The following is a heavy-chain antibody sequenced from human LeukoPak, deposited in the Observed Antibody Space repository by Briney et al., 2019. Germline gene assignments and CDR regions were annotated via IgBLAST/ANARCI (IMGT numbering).Heavy chain of an antibody. D-gene: IGHD1-1*01. CDR3: ARLDGDWNPYYYYYYYMDV. CDR2: IYYSGST. CDR1: GGSISSSSYY. J-gene: IGHJ6*03. Sequence: TSETLSLTCTVSGGSISSSSYYWGWIRQPPGKGLEWIGSIYYSGSTYYNPSLKSRVTISVDTSKNQFSLKLSSVTAADTAVYYCARLDGDWNPYYYYYYYMDVWGKGTTVTVSS. V-gene: IGHV4-39*01.